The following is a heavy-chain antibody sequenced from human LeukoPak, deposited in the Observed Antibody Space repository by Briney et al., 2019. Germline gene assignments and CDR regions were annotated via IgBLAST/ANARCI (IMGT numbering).Heavy chain of an antibody. CDR1: GGSISSSSYY. CDR3: ARHRRLTAYYGSGSYYPPNPYYFDY. CDR2: IYYSGSI. D-gene: IGHD3-10*01. Sequence: KPSETLSLTCTVSGGSISSSSYYWGWIRQPPGKGLEWIGSIYYSGSIYYNPSLKSRVTISVDTSKNQFSLKLSSVTAADTAVYYCARHRRLTAYYGSGSYYPPNPYYFDYWGQGTLVTVSS. V-gene: IGHV4-39*01. J-gene: IGHJ4*02.